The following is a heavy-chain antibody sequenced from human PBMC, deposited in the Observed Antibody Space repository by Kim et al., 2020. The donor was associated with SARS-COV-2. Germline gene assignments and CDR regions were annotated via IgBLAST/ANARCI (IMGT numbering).Heavy chain of an antibody. CDR3: ARGGGGYGSGSYLWYYYYGMDV. CDR1: GGSISSYY. J-gene: IGHJ6*02. CDR2: IYYSGST. Sequence: SETLSLTCTVSGGSISSYYWSWIRQPPGKGLEWIGYIYYSGSTNYNPSLKSRVTISVDTSKNQFSLKLSSVTAADTAVYYCARGGGGYGSGSYLWYYYYGMDVWGQGTTVTVSS. D-gene: IGHD3-10*01. V-gene: IGHV4-59*01.